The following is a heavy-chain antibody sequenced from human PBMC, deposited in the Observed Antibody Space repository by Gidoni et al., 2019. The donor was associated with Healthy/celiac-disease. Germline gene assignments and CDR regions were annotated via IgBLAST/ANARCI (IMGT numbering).Heavy chain of an antibody. Sequence: SISSYYWSWIRQPAGKGLEWIGRIYTSGSTNYNPSLKSRVTMSVDTSKNQFSLKLSSVTAADTAVYYCARDQKGKWLLYLDRNWFDPWGQGTLVTVSS. J-gene: IGHJ5*02. CDR1: SISSYY. V-gene: IGHV4-4*07. D-gene: IGHD3-3*01. CDR3: ARDQKGKWLLYLDRNWFDP. CDR2: IYTSGST.